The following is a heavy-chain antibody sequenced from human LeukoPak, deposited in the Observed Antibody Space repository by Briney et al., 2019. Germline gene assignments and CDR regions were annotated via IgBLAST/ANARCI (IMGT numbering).Heavy chain of an antibody. J-gene: IGHJ4*02. CDR2: INPNSGGT. D-gene: IGHD3-10*01. Sequence: VASVKVSCKASGYTFTGSYMHWVRQAPGQGLEWMGWINPNSGGTNYAQKFQGRVTMTRDTSISTAYMELSRLTSDDTAVYFCARETYYSSGNVYNRIDYWGQGTLVTVSS. V-gene: IGHV1-2*02. CDR1: GYTFTGSY. CDR3: ARETYYSSGNVYNRIDY.